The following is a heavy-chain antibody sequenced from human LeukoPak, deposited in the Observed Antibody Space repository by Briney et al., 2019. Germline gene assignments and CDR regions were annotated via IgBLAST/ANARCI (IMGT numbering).Heavy chain of an antibody. CDR3: ARSSYGPRPFDY. J-gene: IGHJ4*02. D-gene: IGHD5-18*01. CDR1: GFIFSSYA. CDR2: ISGSGGST. V-gene: IGHV3-23*01. Sequence: GGSLRLSCAASGFIFSSYAMSWVRQAPGKGLEWVSAISGSGGSTYYADSVKGRFTISRDNAKNSLYLQMNSLRAEDTAVYYCARSSYGPRPFDYWAREPWSPSPQ.